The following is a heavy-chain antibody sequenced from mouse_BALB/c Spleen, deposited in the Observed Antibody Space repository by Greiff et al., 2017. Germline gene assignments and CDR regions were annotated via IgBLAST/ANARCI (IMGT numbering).Heavy chain of an antibody. CDR3: ARGGIGWFAY. J-gene: IGHJ3*01. CDR2: INPSSGYT. CDR1: GYTFTSYT. D-gene: IGHD2-14*01. V-gene: IGHV1-4*02. Sequence: QVQLKESAAELARPGASVKMSCKASGYTFTSYTMHWVKQRPGQGLEWIGYINPSSGYTEYNQKFKDKTTLTADKSSSTAYMQLSSLTSEDSAVYYCARGGIGWFAYWGQGTLVTVSA.